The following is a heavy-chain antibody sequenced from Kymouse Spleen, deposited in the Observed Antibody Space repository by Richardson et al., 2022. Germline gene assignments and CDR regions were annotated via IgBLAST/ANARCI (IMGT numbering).Heavy chain of an antibody. Sequence: QVQLQESGPGLVKPSETLSLTCTVSGGSISSYYWSWIRQPPGKGLEWIGYIYYSGSTNYNPSLKSRVTISVDTSKNQFSLKLSSVTAADTAVYYCARGPIFGVVPFDYWGQGTLVTVSS. J-gene: IGHJ4*02. CDR1: GGSISSYY. D-gene: IGHD3-3*01. CDR2: IYYSGST. V-gene: IGHV4-59*01. CDR3: ARGPIFGVVPFDY.